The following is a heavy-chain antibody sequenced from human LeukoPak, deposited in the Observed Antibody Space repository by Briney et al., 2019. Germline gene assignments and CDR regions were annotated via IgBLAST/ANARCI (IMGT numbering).Heavy chain of an antibody. CDR3: AKDGRRYCSSTSCRLIDY. Sequence: GGSLRLSRAASGFTFSSYAMSWVRQAPGKGLEGVSAISGSGGSTYYADSVKGRFTISRDNSKNTLYLQMNSLRAEDTAVYYCAKDGRRYCSSTSCRLIDYWGQGTLVTVSS. D-gene: IGHD2-2*01. V-gene: IGHV3-23*01. CDR1: GFTFSSYA. J-gene: IGHJ4*02. CDR2: ISGSGGST.